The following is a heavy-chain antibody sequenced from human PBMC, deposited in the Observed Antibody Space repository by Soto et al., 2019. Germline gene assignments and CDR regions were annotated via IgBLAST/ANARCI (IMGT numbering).Heavy chain of an antibody. CDR3: ARSQGSSTSLEIYYYYYYGMDV. J-gene: IGHJ6*02. CDR1: GGTFSSYA. V-gene: IGHV1-69*01. CDR2: IIPISETT. D-gene: IGHD2-2*01. Sequence: QVQLVQSGAEVKKPGSSVKVSCKASGGTFSSYAISWVRQAPGQGLEWMGGIIPISETTNYAQKYQGRVTITADESKGTAYVELSSLRSEDTAVYYCARSQGSSTSLEIYYYYYYGMDVWGQGTTVTVSS.